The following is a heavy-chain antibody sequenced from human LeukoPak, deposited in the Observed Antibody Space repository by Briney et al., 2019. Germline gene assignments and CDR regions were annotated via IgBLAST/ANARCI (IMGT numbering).Heavy chain of an antibody. J-gene: IGHJ4*02. V-gene: IGHV4-39*01. CDR2: IHYDGNT. CDR3: ARRSRDGYRNFDY. CDR1: GGSISSSSYS. Sequence: NPPETLSLTCTVSGGSISSSSYSWTWIRQPPGKGLEWIGSIHYDGNTYYKPSLKSRVTISVDTSKNQFSLKLSSVTAADTAVYYCARRSRDGYRNFDYWGQGTLVTVSS. D-gene: IGHD5-24*01.